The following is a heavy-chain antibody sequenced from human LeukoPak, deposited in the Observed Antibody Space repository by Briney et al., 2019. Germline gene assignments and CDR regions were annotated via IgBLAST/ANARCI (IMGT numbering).Heavy chain of an antibody. J-gene: IGHJ4*02. V-gene: IGHV3-15*01. CDR1: GFDFTSAW. CDR2: IKSKTDGGTT. D-gene: IGHD3-22*01. CDR3: TTETEEVEMASYYYDSSGPSGY. Sequence: PGGSLRLSCAASGFDFTSAWMSWVRQTPGKGLEWVGRIKSKTDGGTTDYAAPVKGRFTISRDDSKNTLYLQMNSLKTEDTAVYYCTTETEEVEMASYYYDSSGPSGYWGQGTLVTVSS.